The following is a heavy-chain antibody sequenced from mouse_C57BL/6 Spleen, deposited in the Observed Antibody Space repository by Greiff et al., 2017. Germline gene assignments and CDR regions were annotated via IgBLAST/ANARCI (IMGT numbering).Heavy chain of an antibody. J-gene: IGHJ4*01. V-gene: IGHV7-3*01. Sequence: EVKLVESGGGLVQPGGSLSLSCAASGFTFTDYYMSWVRQPPGTALAWLGFIRNKANGYTTEYSASVKGRFTISRDNSQSILYLQMNALRAEDSATYYCARYGYGNYVYYYAMDYWGQGTSVTVSS. D-gene: IGHD2-1*01. CDR3: ARYGYGNYVYYYAMDY. CDR2: IRNKANGYTT. CDR1: GFTFTDYY.